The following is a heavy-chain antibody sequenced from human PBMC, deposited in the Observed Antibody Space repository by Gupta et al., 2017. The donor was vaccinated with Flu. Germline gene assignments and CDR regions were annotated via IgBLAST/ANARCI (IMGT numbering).Heavy chain of an antibody. V-gene: IGHV3-23*01. D-gene: IGHD3-22*01. CDR2: ISGSGGST. CDR3: AKVIGGGYYDSSGYYGTRGLGYLYGMDV. CDR1: GFPFSSYA. J-gene: IGHJ6*02. Sequence: EVQLLESGGGLVQPGGSLRLSCAASGFPFSSYAMSWVRQAPGKGLEWVSAISGSGGSTYYADSVKGRFTISRDNSKNTLYLQMNSLRAEDTAVYYCAKVIGGGYYDSSGYYGTRGLGYLYGMDVWGQGTTVTVSS.